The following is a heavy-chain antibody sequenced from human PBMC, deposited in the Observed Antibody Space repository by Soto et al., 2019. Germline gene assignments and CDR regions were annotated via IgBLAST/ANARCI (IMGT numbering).Heavy chain of an antibody. D-gene: IGHD2-2*01. V-gene: IGHV4-61*05. Sequence: SETLSLTCTVSGGSVSSSSYYWGWVRQPPGKGLEWIGEINYSGSTNYNPSLKSRVTISVDKSKNQFSLKLSSVTAADTAVYYCARTLTRSRRFDYWGQGTLVTVSS. CDR1: GGSVSSSSYY. CDR2: INYSGST. J-gene: IGHJ4*02. CDR3: ARTLTRSRRFDY.